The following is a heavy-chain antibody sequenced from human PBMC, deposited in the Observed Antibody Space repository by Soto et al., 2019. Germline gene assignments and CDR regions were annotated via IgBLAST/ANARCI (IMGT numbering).Heavy chain of an antibody. Sequence: KPSETLSLTCTVSGGSISSDHYYWSWIRQPPGKGLEWIGYIYYSGGTYYNPSLRSRVTISIDTSKNQFSLKLSSVTAADTAVFYCARVNYYDSSGFFSHAFDIWGQGTMVT. CDR1: GGSISSDHYY. CDR2: IYYSGGT. D-gene: IGHD3-22*01. V-gene: IGHV4-30-4*01. CDR3: ARVNYYDSSGFFSHAFDI. J-gene: IGHJ3*02.